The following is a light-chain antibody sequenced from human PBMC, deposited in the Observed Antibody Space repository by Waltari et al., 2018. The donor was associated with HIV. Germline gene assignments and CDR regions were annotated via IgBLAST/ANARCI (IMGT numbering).Light chain of an antibody. V-gene: IGLV2-14*01. Sequence: QSALTQPASVSGSPGQSITISCTGLTNAICTTNYVSWYQQPPGKAPTLLIYEVTSRPLGVSHRFSGSKSDTTASLTISELQPEDESHYYCTSYKTGGTILFGGGT. CDR1: TNAICTTNY. CDR3: TSYKTGGTIL. J-gene: IGLJ2*01. CDR2: EVT.